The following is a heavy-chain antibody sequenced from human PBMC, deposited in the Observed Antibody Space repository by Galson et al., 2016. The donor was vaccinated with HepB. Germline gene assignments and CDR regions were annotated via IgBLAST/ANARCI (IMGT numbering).Heavy chain of an antibody. CDR1: GGSISSSRHY. D-gene: IGHD4-17*01. V-gene: IGHV4-39*01. CDR3: ARHDYGDFLFDY. J-gene: IGHJ4*02. CDR2: MYYSGST. Sequence: TLSLTCAVSGGSISSSRHYWGWIRQPPGKGLEWIASMYYSGSTYYNPSLKSRVTISVDTSKNQLSLELSSVTAADAAMYYCARHDYGDFLFDYWGQGTLVIVSS.